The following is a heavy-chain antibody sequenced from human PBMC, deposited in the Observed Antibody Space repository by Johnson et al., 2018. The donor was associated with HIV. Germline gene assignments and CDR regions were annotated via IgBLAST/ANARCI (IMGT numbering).Heavy chain of an antibody. CDR2: ISYDGSNK. J-gene: IGHJ3*02. CDR1: GFTFSSYA. V-gene: IGHV3-30*04. D-gene: IGHD5-18*01. CDR3: ARENQGYSYRALDS. Sequence: QVQLVESGGGLAQPGGSLRLSCAASGFTFSSYAMHWVRQAPGKGLEWVAVISYDGSNKYYADSVKGRFTISRDNSKNTLYLQMNSLSAEDTAVYYCARENQGYSYRALDSWGQGTMVIVSS.